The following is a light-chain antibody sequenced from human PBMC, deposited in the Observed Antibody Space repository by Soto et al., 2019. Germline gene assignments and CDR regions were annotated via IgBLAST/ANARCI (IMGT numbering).Light chain of an antibody. V-gene: IGKV1-9*01. J-gene: IGKJ5*01. CDR3: QQLFDSPIT. CDR2: AAS. Sequence: DIQMTQSPSSLSASVGDRVTITCQASQGISSYLAWYQQKPGKAPKLLIYAASTLESGVPSRFSATVSGTEFSLTITSLQPEDFATYYCQQLFDSPITFGQGTRLEIK. CDR1: QGISSY.